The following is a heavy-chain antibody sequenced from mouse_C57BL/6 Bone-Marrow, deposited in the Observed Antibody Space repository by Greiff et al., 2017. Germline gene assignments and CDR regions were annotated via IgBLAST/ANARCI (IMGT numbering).Heavy chain of an antibody. CDR2: INPNNGGT. V-gene: IGHV1-22*01. J-gene: IGHJ4*01. Sequence: EVQLQESGPELVKPGASVKMSCKASGYTFTDYYMHWVKQSPGQSLEWIGYINPNNGGTRYHPKFKGKATLTVDKSSSTAYMRHRSLTSEDTAVYYWARNYGSSYKDAMDYWGQGTSVTVSS. CDR1: GYTFTDYY. CDR3: ARNYGSSYKDAMDY. D-gene: IGHD1-1*01.